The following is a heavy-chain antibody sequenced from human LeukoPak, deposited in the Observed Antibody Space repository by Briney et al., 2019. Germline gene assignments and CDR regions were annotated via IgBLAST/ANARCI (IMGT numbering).Heavy chain of an antibody. V-gene: IGHV1-69*13. CDR1: GGTFSSYA. CDR3: ASSPSGVPAAIYWFDP. J-gene: IGHJ5*02. CDR2: IIPIFGTA. Sequence: ASVKLSCKASGGTFSSYAISWVRQAPGQGLEWMGGIIPIFGTANYAQKFQGRVTITADESTSTAYMELSSLRSEDTAVYYCASSPSGVPAAIYWFDPWGQGTLVTVSS. D-gene: IGHD2-2*01.